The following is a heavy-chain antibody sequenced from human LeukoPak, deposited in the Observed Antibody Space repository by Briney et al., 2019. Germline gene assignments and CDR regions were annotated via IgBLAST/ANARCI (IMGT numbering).Heavy chain of an antibody. V-gene: IGHV1-18*01. J-gene: IGHJ5*02. CDR3: ARDDILTGYYSSWFDP. D-gene: IGHD3-9*01. CDR2: ISAYNGNT. Sequence: ASVKVSCKASGYTFTSYGISWVRQAPGQGLEWMGWISAYNGNTNYARKLQGRVTMTTDTSTSTAYMELRSLRSDDTAVYYCARDDILTGYYSSWFDPWGQGTLVTVSS. CDR1: GYTFTSYG.